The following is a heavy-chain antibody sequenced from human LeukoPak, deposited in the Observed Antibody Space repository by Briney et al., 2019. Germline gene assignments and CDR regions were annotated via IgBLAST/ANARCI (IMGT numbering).Heavy chain of an antibody. V-gene: IGHV4-39*01. J-gene: IGHJ4*02. CDR3: ARHNQYDYVWGSYRWDY. CDR2: FYYGGST. CDR1: GGSISSSSYY. Sequence: SETLSLTCTVSGGSISSSSYYWGWIRQPPGKGLEWIGSFYYGGSTYYNPSLKSRVNISVDTSKNQFSLMLNSVTAADTAVYCCARHNQYDYVWGSYRWDYWGQGTLVTVSS. D-gene: IGHD3-16*02.